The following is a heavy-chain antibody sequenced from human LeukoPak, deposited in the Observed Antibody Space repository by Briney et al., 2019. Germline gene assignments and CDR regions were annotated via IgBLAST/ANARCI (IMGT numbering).Heavy chain of an antibody. V-gene: IGHV3-48*03. CDR3: ARDPTVGRYYYYGMDV. CDR2: ISSSGTTI. Sequence: GGSLRLSCAASGFTFSSYEMNWVRQAPGRGLEWVSYISSSGTTIYYADSVRGRFTISRDNSKNTLYLQMNSLRAEDTAVYYCARDPTVGRYYYYGMDVWGQGTTVTVSS. CDR1: GFTFSSYE. D-gene: IGHD4-23*01. J-gene: IGHJ6*02.